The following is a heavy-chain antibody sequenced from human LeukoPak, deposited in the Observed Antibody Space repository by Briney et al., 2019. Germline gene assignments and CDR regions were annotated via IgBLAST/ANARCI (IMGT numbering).Heavy chain of an antibody. CDR3: ARDLLGWELHYFDY. CDR1: GFTFSSYH. J-gene: IGHJ4*02. D-gene: IGHD1-26*01. Sequence: GGSLRLSCEVSGFTFSSYHMNWVRQAPGKGLEWVSSIGSSGSYIYYADSLTGRFTISRDNAKNSLYLQMNSLRAEDTAVYYCARDLLGWELHYFDYWGQGTLVTVSS. V-gene: IGHV3-21*01. CDR2: IGSSGSYI.